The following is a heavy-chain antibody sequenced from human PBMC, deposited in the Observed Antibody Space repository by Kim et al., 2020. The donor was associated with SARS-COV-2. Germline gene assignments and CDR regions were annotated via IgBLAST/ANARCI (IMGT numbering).Heavy chain of an antibody. D-gene: IGHD3-22*01. CDR2: ISAYNGNT. V-gene: IGHV1-18*01. Sequence: ASVKVSCKASGYTFTSYGISWVRQAPGQGLEWMGWISAYNGNTNYAQKLQGRVTMTTDTSTSTAYMELRSLRSDDTAVYYCAREDSSGYYGYYYGMDVWGQGTTVTVSS. CDR3: AREDSSGYYGYYYGMDV. CDR1: GYTFTSYG. J-gene: IGHJ6*02.